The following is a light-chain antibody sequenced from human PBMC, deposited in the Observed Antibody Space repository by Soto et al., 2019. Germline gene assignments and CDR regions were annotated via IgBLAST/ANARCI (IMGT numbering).Light chain of an antibody. CDR2: EVT. J-gene: IGLJ1*01. CDR3: SSYAATHHYV. V-gene: IGLV2-8*01. CDR1: SSDVGGYNF. Sequence: QSALAQPASSSGSPGQSVTISCTGTSSDVGGYNFVSWYRQYPGKAPQLIIYEVTKRPSGFPDRFSGSKSGNTASLTVSGLQAEDEADYYCSSYAATHHYVFGSGTKVTVL.